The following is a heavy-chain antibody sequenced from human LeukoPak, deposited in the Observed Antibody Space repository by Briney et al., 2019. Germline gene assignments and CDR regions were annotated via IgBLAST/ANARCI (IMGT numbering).Heavy chain of an antibody. D-gene: IGHD3-3*01. J-gene: IGHJ3*02. CDR1: GFTFTNHA. V-gene: IGHV1-3*01. Sequence: ASVKVSCKASGFTFTNHALQWVRQAPGQRLEWMGWINAGNGNTKYSQKFQGRVTITRDTSASTAYMELSSLRSEDTAVYYCARGPAEWLLPPKDAFDIWGQGTMVTVSS. CDR2: INAGNGNT. CDR3: ARGPAEWLLPPKDAFDI.